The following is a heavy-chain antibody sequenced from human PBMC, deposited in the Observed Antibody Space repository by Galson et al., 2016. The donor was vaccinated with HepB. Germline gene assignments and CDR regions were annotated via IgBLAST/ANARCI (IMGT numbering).Heavy chain of an antibody. J-gene: IGHJ4*02. CDR2: ISYDGKSD. D-gene: IGHD1-26*01. CDR3: AKGSGDVDS. CDR1: GFTFSSYA. Sequence: SLRLSCAASGFTFSSYAMHWVRQAPGKGLEWGARISYDGKSDTYAAAVKGRVTIARDNSKNTLYLQMHSLRGEDTDVYYCAKGSGDVDSWGQGTLVTVSS. V-gene: IGHV3-30*04.